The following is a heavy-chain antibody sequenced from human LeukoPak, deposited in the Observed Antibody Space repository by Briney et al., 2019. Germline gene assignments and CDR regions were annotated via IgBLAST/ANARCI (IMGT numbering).Heavy chain of an antibody. CDR2: IWYDGSNK. Sequence: PGGSLRLSCAASGFTFSSYGMHWVRQAPGKGLEWVAVIWYDGSNKYYADSVRGRFTISRDDSRNTLYLQMNSLSAEDTAVYYCVTDGPPVEVVSATFDHWGQGTLVIVSS. CDR3: VTDGPPVEVVSATFDH. D-gene: IGHD2-21*01. CDR1: GFTFSSYG. J-gene: IGHJ4*02. V-gene: IGHV3-33*03.